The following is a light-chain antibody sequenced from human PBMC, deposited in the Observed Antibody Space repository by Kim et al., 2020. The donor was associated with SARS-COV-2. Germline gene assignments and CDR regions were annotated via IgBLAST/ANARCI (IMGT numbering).Light chain of an antibody. J-gene: IGKJ1*01. Sequence: SPGERATLTCRASQSVSRPLAWYQQRPGQAPRLLISEASTRATGIPARFFGSGSGTEFTLTISSLQPEDSAVYYCQQYKDWPPWTFGKGTKVEIK. CDR2: EAS. CDR1: QSVSRP. V-gene: IGKV3-15*01. CDR3: QQYKDWPPWT.